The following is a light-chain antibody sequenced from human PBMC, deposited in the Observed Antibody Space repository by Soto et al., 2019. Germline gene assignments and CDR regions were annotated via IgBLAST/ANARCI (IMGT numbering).Light chain of an antibody. CDR2: EVT. V-gene: IGLV2-8*01. J-gene: IGLJ3*02. Sequence: QSALTQPPSASGSPGQSVTISCTGTSSDVGGFNHVSWYQQYPGKAPKLMIYEVTMRPSGVPDRFSGSRSGNTASLTVSGLQAEDEAYYYCSSYGGSYNFVLFGGGTKVTVL. CDR1: SSDVGGFNH. CDR3: SSYGGSYNFVL.